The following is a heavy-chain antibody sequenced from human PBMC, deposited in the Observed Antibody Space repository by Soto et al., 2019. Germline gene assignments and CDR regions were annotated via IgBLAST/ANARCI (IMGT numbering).Heavy chain of an antibody. CDR3: ARLGGGYDFDY. Sequence: PSETLSLTCTVSGGSISSYYLSWIRQPPGKGLEWIGYIYYSGSTNYNPSLKSRVTISVDTSKNQFSLKLSSVTAADTAVYYCARLGGGYDFDYWGQGTLVTVSS. CDR2: IYYSGST. V-gene: IGHV4-59*01. D-gene: IGHD5-18*01. CDR1: GGSISSYY. J-gene: IGHJ4*02.